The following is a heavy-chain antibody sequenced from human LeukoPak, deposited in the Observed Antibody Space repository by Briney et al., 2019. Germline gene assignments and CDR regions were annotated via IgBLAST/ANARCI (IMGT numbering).Heavy chain of an antibody. J-gene: IGHJ4*02. Sequence: SETLSLTCTVSGGSISSSSYYWGWIRQPPGKGLEWIGSIYYSGSTYYNPSLKSRVTISVDTSKNQFSLKLSSVTAADTAIYFCARAVFGRFDYWGQGTLVTVSS. V-gene: IGHV4-39*07. D-gene: IGHD3-16*01. CDR1: GGSISSSSYY. CDR3: ARAVFGRFDY. CDR2: IYYSGST.